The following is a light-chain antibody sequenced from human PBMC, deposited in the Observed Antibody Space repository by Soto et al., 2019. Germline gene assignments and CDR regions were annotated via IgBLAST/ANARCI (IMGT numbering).Light chain of an antibody. CDR1: QSVSSSY. J-gene: IGKJ4*02. CDR2: GAS. V-gene: IGKV3-20*01. CDR3: QQYGSSPLT. Sequence: EIVLTQSPGTLSLSPGERATLSCRASQSVSSSYLAWYQKKPGQAHRLLIYGASSMATGIPDRFSGSGSGTDFTLTISRLEPEDFAVYYCQQYGSSPLTFGGGTKVEIK.